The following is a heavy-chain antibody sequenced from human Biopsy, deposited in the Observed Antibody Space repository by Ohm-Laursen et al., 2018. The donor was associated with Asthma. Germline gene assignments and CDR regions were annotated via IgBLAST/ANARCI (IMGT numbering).Heavy chain of an antibody. CDR2: IFPGDSDT. Sequence: ESLRISCKASGYIFTSYWIGWVRQMPGKGLEWMGIIFPGDSDTIYSPSFQGQVTISADKPISTAYLQWSSLKASDTAIYYCARLAYGSGSFFDFWGQGTLATVAS. CDR1: GYIFTSYW. V-gene: IGHV5-51*04. D-gene: IGHD3-10*01. CDR3: ARLAYGSGSFFDF. J-gene: IGHJ4*02.